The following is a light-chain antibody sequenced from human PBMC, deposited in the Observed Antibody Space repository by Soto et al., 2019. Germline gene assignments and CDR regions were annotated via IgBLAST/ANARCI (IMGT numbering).Light chain of an antibody. CDR2: GAF. V-gene: IGKV3-15*01. CDR1: QSVSNN. CDR3: QQYNNWPVGT. Sequence: EIVLTQSPGTLSLSPGDRATLSCRASQSVSNNLAWYQQKPGQAPRLLIYGAFTRATGIPARFSGSGSGTEFTLTISSLQSEDFAIYYCQQYNNWPVGTFGQGTKV. J-gene: IGKJ1*01.